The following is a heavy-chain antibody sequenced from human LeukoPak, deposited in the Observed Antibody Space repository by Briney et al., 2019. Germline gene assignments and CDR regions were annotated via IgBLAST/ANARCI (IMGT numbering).Heavy chain of an antibody. J-gene: IGHJ4*02. CDR3: AKVTLGDSSGHAFDY. D-gene: IGHD3-22*01. CDR1: GFTFSSYA. Sequence: GGSLRLSCAASGFTFSSYAMSWVRQAPGKGLEWVAVISYDGSNKYYADSVKGRFTISRDNSKNTLYLQMNSLRAEDTAVYYCAKVTLGDSSGHAFDYWGQGTLVTVSS. V-gene: IGHV3-30*18. CDR2: ISYDGSNK.